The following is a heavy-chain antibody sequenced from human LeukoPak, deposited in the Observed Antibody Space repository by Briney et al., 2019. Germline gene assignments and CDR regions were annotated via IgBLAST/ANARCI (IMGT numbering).Heavy chain of an antibody. CDR3: ARGFVTMVRGVIGVDAFDI. Sequence: ASVKVSCKASGYTFTSYYMHWVRQAPGQGLEWMGVINPSGGTTNYAQKLQGRVTMTTDTSTSTAYMELRSLRSDDTAVYYCARGFVTMVRGVIGVDAFDIWGQGTMVTVSS. CDR1: GYTFTSYY. J-gene: IGHJ3*02. D-gene: IGHD3-10*01. CDR2: INPSGGTT. V-gene: IGHV1-46*01.